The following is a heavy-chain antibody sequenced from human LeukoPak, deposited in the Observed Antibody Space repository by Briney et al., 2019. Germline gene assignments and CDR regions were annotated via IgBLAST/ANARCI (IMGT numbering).Heavy chain of an antibody. J-gene: IGHJ5*02. V-gene: IGHV4-34*01. Sequence: SETLSPTCAVYGGSSRVYYCGCIRHPPGRGLEWIGEINHSGRTNYNPSLKSRVTISVDTSKHQFSLKLSSVTAADTAVYYCARGVRGYGGDLWGQGTLVTVSS. D-gene: IGHD4-23*01. CDR1: GGSSRVYY. CDR2: INHSGRT. CDR3: ARGVRGYGGDL.